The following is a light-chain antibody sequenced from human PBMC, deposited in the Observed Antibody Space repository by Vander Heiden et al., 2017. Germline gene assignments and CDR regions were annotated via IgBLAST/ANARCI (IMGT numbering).Light chain of an antibody. CDR2: AAS. J-gene: IGKJ3*01. Sequence: DIQMTQSPSFLSASVGDRVTMTCRASQSIAAYVNWDQQKPGTAPKLLIYAASNLQHGVPSRFSGSGSGTDFTLTISSLHPEDFATYFCQQSVGAPFIFGHGTRVDVK. V-gene: IGKV1-39*01. CDR3: QQSVGAPFI. CDR1: QSIAAY.